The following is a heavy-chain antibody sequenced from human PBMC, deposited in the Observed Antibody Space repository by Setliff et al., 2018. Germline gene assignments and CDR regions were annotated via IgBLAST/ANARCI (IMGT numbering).Heavy chain of an antibody. CDR1: GYTFTGYY. V-gene: IGHV1-2*04. Sequence: ASVKVSCKASGYTFTGYYMHWVRQAPGQGLEWMGWINPNSGGTNYVQKFQGWVTMTRDTSISTAYMELSRLRSDDTAVYYCASGPRITIFGVVSLSLYGMDVWGQGTTVTVSS. D-gene: IGHD3-3*01. CDR2: INPNSGGT. J-gene: IGHJ6*02. CDR3: ASGPRITIFGVVSLSLYGMDV.